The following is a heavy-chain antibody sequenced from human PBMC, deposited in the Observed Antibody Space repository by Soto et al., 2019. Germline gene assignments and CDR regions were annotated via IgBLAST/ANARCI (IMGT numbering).Heavy chain of an antibody. CDR3: AREGGRGAYCGGDWGAYDY. Sequence: ASVKVSCKASGYTFTGYYMHWVRQAPGHGLAWMGWINPNSGGTNYAQKFQGRVTMTRDTSISTAYMELSRLRSDDTAVYYCAREGGRGAYCGGDWGAYDYWGQGTLVTVSS. CDR2: INPNSGGT. CDR1: GYTFTGYY. V-gene: IGHV1-2*02. D-gene: IGHD2-21*02. J-gene: IGHJ4*02.